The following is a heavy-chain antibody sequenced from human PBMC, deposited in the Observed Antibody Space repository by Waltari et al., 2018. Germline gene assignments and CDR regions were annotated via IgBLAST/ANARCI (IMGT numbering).Heavy chain of an antibody. CDR2: VVYGGST. Sequence: QLQLQESGPGPMKASETLSVTCLVSGGSITSGGCYWGWIRQPPGRGLEWIGNVVYGGSTYYNPSLKSRVTISVDTSRNQFSLRLTSVTVADTATYYCSHETDYGGDSYWGQGTLVTVSS. V-gene: IGHV4-39*03. J-gene: IGHJ4*02. CDR1: GGSITSGGCY. D-gene: IGHD2-21*02. CDR3: SHETDYGGDSY.